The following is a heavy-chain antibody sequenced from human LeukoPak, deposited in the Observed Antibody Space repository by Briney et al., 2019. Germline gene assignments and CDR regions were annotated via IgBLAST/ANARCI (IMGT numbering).Heavy chain of an antibody. D-gene: IGHD7-27*01. CDR2: ISTNTTTI. J-gene: IGHJ3*02. CDR3: VRVGTSFDI. CDR1: GFTFKFYS. Sequence: QPGRSLRLSCAASGFTFKFYSMNWVRQAPGKGLEWVSYISTNTTTIYYADSVKGRFTISRDNAKNSLYLQTNSLRVEDTAVYYCVRVGTSFDIWGQGTMVTVSS. V-gene: IGHV3-48*01.